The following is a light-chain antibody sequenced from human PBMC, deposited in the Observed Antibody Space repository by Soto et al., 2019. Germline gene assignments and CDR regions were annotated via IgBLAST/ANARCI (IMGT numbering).Light chain of an antibody. J-gene: IGKJ2*01. Sequence: DIVMTQSPDSLIVSLGERATINCKSSQTVLHDTNSKSYLSWFQQKPGQPPKLLISWASTRASGVPARFSGSGSETDFTLTISDLQAEDVGVYYCQQYYATPPTFGQGSKLEI. CDR3: QQYYATPPT. CDR1: QTVLHDTNSKSY. CDR2: WAS. V-gene: IGKV4-1*01.